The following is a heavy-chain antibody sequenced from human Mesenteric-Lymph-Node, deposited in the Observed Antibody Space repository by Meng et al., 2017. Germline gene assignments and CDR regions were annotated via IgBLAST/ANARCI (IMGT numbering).Heavy chain of an antibody. CDR3: ARAEYYNWFDP. Sequence: QVNLQESGPGLVKPSQTLSLTCTVSGDSITSGDYSWNWIRQPPGKGLEWIGYIYSSGNTFYNPSLHSRVTMSVDTSKNQFSLRLTSVNAADTAVYYCARAEYYNWFDPWGQGTLVTVSS. CDR2: IYSSGNT. CDR1: GDSITSGDYS. D-gene: IGHD1-14*01. V-gene: IGHV4-30-4*01. J-gene: IGHJ5*02.